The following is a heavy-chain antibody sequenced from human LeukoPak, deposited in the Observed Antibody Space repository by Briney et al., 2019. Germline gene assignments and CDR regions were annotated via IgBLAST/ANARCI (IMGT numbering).Heavy chain of an antibody. Sequence: ATVKISCTVSGYTFTDYYMHWVQQAPGKGLEWMGLVDPEDGETIYAEKFQGRVTITADTSTDTAYMELSSLRSEDTAVYYCATDLYYDSSGYYRTKNMDVWGKGTTVTVSS. D-gene: IGHD3-22*01. CDR1: GYTFTDYY. J-gene: IGHJ6*03. CDR3: ATDLYYDSSGYYRTKNMDV. V-gene: IGHV1-69-2*01. CDR2: VDPEDGET.